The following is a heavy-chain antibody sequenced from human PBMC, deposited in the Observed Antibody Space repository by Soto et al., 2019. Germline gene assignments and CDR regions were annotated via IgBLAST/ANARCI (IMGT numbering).Heavy chain of an antibody. CDR1: GASISGYY. D-gene: IGHD1-1*01. J-gene: IGHJ5*02. Sequence: SETLSLTCTVSGASISGYYWSWIRKSAGKGLEWIGRIYATGTTDYNPSLKSRVMMSVDTSKKQFSLRLRSVTAADTAVYYCVRDGTKTLRDWFDPWGQGISGTVSS. CDR2: IYATGTT. V-gene: IGHV4-4*07. CDR3: VRDGTKTLRDWFDP.